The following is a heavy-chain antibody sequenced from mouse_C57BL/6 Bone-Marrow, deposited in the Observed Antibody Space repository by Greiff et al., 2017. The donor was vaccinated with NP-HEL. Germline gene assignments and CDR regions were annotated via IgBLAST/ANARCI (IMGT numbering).Heavy chain of an antibody. Sequence: EVQRVESGGGLVKPGGSLKLSCAASGFTFSSYAMSWVRQTPEKRLEWVATISDGGSYTYYPDNVKGRFTISRDNAKNNLYLQMSHLKSEDTAMYYCARGGGWLLPLLMDYWGQGTSVTVSS. CDR3: ARGGGWLLPLLMDY. D-gene: IGHD2-3*01. V-gene: IGHV5-4*01. CDR2: ISDGGSYT. J-gene: IGHJ4*01. CDR1: GFTFSSYA.